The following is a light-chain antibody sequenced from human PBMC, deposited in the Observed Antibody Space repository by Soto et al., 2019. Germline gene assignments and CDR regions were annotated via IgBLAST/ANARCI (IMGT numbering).Light chain of an antibody. J-gene: IGKJ1*01. CDR3: QHYGDSSWT. CDR2: GTS. CDR1: QRVSSNY. Sequence: EILLPQSPGTLSLSPGERATISCRPSQRVSSNYLAWYQQKPGQAPRLLIFGTSNRAPGIPDRFSGSGSGTDFTLTISRLEPDDFAVYYCQHYGDSSWTFGQGTKVDIK. V-gene: IGKV3-20*01.